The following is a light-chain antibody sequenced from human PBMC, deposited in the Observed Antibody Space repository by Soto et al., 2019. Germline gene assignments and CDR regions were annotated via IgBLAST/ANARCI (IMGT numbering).Light chain of an antibody. J-gene: IGLJ3*02. CDR1: SGDVGGYNF. CDR2: EVT. Sequence: QSALTQPASVSGSPGQSITISCTGTSGDVGGYNFVSWYQQHPGEGPKLIIYEVTNRPSGVSDRFSGSKSGYTASLTISGLQADDEGDYYCSSYSSKSNPVFGGGTKVTVL. CDR3: SSYSSKSNPV. V-gene: IGLV2-14*01.